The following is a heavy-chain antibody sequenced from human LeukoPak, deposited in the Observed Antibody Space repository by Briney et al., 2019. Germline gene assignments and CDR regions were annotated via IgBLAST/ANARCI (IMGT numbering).Heavy chain of an antibody. CDR1: GGSISSSSYY. D-gene: IGHD1-7*01. CDR3: ARHEITGTTGAFDI. V-gene: IGHV4-39*01. Sequence: SETLSLTCTVSGGSISSSSYYWGWIRQPPGKGLEWIGSIYYSGSTYYNPSLKSRVTISVDTSKDQFSLKLSSVTAADTAVYYCARHEITGTTGAFDIWGQGTMVTVSS. CDR2: IYYSGST. J-gene: IGHJ3*02.